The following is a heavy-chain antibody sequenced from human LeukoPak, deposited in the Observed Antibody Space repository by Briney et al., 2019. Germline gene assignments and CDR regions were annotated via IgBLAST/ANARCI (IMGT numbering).Heavy chain of an antibody. D-gene: IGHD1-1*01. V-gene: IGHV3-48*01. J-gene: IGHJ6*03. CDR2: ISSSSSTI. CDR1: GFTFSTYR. Sequence: PGGSLRLSCAPSGFTFSTYRMHWVRQAPGKGRGWVSYISSSSSTIYYADSVKGRFPISRDNAKNSLYLQMNSLRAEDTAVYYCARILERDYYYMDVWGKGTTVTVSS. CDR3: ARILERDYYYMDV.